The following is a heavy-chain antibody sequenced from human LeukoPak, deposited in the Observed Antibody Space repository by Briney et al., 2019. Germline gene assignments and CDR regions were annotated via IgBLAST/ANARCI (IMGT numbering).Heavy chain of an antibody. D-gene: IGHD5-12*01. CDR3: ARDSDIVATMIRPNSHYYGMDV. CDR1: GGSVSSPKYY. CDR2: IYYSGNT. V-gene: IGHV4-61*01. Sequence: SETLSLTCTVSGGSVSSPKYYWTWIRQPPGKGLEGIGNIYYSGNTNYNPSLQSRITISLDTSKKQFFLRLNSVTAADTAVYYCARDSDIVATMIRPNSHYYGMDVWGQGTTVIVS. J-gene: IGHJ6*02.